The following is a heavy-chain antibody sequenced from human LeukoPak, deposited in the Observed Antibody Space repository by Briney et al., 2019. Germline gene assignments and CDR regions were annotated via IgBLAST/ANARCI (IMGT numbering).Heavy chain of an antibody. Sequence: SVRVSCKASGGTFSSYAISWVRQAPGQGLEWMGGIIPIFGTANYAQKFQGRVTITADESTSTAYMELSSLRSEDTAVYYCARDWQTMPTRVNWFDPWGQGTLVTVSS. J-gene: IGHJ5*02. CDR1: GGTFSSYA. CDR2: IIPIFGTA. V-gene: IGHV1-69*13. D-gene: IGHD1/OR15-1a*01. CDR3: ARDWQTMPTRVNWFDP.